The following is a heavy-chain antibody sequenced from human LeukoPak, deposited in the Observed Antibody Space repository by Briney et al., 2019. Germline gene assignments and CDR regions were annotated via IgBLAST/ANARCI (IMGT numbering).Heavy chain of an antibody. CDR1: GYTFTSYD. D-gene: IGHD5-18*01. CDR3: ARHSRGYSYGYNRGFDY. CDR2: MNPNSGNT. Sequence: ASVKVSCKASGYTFTSYDINWVRQATGQGLEWMGWMNPNSGNTGYAQKFQGRVSITGNTSISTAYMELSSLRSEDTAVYYCARHSRGYSYGYNRGFDYWGQGTLVTVSS. J-gene: IGHJ4*02. V-gene: IGHV1-8*03.